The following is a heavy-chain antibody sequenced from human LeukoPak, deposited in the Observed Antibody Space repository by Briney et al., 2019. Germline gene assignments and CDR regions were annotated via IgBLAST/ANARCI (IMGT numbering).Heavy chain of an antibody. J-gene: IGHJ6*03. V-gene: IGHV1-8*01. CDR1: GYTFTSYD. CDR2: MNPNSGNT. CDR3: ARGPYCTNGVCYAYYYYTDV. Sequence: ASVKVSCKASGYTFTSYDINWVRQATGQGLEWMGWMNPNSGNTGYAQKFQGRVTMTRNTSISTAYMELSSLRSEDTAVYYCARGPYCTNGVCYAYYYYTDVWGKGTTVTVSS. D-gene: IGHD2-8*01.